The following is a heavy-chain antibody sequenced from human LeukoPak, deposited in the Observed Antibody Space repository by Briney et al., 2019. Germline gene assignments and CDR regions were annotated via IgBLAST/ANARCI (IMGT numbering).Heavy chain of an antibody. CDR1: GFTFSSYA. V-gene: IGHV3-23*01. Sequence: PGRSLRLSCAASGFTFSSYAMSWVRQAPGKGLEWVSAISGSGGSTYYAGSVKGRFTISRDNSKNTLYLQMNSLRAEDTAVYYCATITLGDYYYYYGMDVWGQGTTVTVSS. J-gene: IGHJ6*02. CDR2: ISGSGGST. CDR3: ATITLGDYYYYYGMDV. D-gene: IGHD1-14*01.